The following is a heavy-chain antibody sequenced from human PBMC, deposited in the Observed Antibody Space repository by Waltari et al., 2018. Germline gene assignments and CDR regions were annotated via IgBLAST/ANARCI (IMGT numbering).Heavy chain of an antibody. CDR1: GFTFDDYA. V-gene: IGHV3-9*01. CDR3: ARETGSPYYYMDV. J-gene: IGHJ6*03. CDR2: ISWNSGSI. Sequence: EVQLVESGGGLVQPGRSLRLSCAASGFTFDDYAMHWVRQAPGKGLEWVSGISWNSGSIGYADSVKGRFTISRDNAKNSLYLQMNSLRAEDTALYYCARETGSPYYYMDVWGKGTTVTVSS.